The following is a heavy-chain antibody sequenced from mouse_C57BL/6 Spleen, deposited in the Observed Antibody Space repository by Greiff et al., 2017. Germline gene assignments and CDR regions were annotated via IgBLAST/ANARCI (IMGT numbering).Heavy chain of an antibody. CDR2: ISSGSSTI. J-gene: IGHJ2*01. D-gene: IGHD1-1*01. V-gene: IGHV5-17*01. Sequence: EVKLVESGGGLVKPGGSLKLSCAASGFTFSDYGMHWVRQAPEKGLEWVAYISSGSSTIYYADTVKGRFTISRDNAKNTLFLHMTSLRSEDTAMYYCATYYYGSSYEYWGQGTTLTVSS. CDR3: ATYYYGSSYEY. CDR1: GFTFSDYG.